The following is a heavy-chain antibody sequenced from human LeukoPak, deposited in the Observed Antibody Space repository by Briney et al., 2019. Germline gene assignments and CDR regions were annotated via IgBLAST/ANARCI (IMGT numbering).Heavy chain of an antibody. CDR3: ARVPYAVGATFDP. V-gene: IGHV3-23*01. J-gene: IGHJ5*02. D-gene: IGHD1-26*01. Sequence: GGSLRLSCAASGFTFSSYAMSWVRQPPGKGLEWVSTISLIGGSTYYADSVKGRFTISRDNSKNTVYLQMNSLRADDTAVYYCARVPYAVGATFDPWGQGTLVTVSS. CDR2: ISLIGGST. CDR1: GFTFSSYA.